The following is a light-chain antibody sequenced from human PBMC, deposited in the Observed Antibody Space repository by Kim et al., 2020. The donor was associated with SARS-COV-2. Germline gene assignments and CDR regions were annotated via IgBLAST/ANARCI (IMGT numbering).Light chain of an antibody. Sequence: SYELTQPSSVSVSPGQTARITCSGDVLAKKYARWFQQKPGQAPLLVIYKDSERPSGIPERFSGSSSGTTVTLTISGAQVEDEADYYCYSAADNNWV. CDR2: KDS. J-gene: IGLJ3*02. V-gene: IGLV3-27*01. CDR1: VLAKKY. CDR3: YSAADNNWV.